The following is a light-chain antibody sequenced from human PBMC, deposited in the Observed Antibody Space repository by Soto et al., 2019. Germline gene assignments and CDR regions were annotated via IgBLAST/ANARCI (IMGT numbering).Light chain of an antibody. J-gene: IGLJ1*01. CDR2: GNI. CDR3: QSYDSRLSGYV. V-gene: IGLV1-40*01. Sequence: QSVLTQPTSVSGAPGQTVTISCTGSSSNIGAGYEVHWYQQLPGTGPKLLIYGNINRPSGVPDRFSGSKSGTSASLAITGLQAEDEADYYCQSYDSRLSGYVFGTGTKLTVL. CDR1: SSNIGAGYE.